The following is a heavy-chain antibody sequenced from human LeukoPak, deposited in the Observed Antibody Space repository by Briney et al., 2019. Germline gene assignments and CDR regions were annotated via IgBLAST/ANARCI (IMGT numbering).Heavy chain of an antibody. V-gene: IGHV3-30*18. CDR1: GFTFSSYG. D-gene: IGHD6-13*01. CDR3: AKSLQRVKHSPDAFDI. CDR2: ISYDGSNK. Sequence: GRSLRLSCAASGFTFSSYGMHWVRQAPGKGLEWVAVISYDGSNKYYADSVKGRFTISRDNSKNTLYLQMNSLRAEDTAVYYCAKSLQRVKHSPDAFDIWGQGTMVTVSS. J-gene: IGHJ3*02.